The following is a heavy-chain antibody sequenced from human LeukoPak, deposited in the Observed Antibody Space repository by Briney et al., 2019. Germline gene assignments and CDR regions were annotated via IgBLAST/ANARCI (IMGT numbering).Heavy chain of an antibody. V-gene: IGHV4-59*01. CDR2: IYYSGST. CDR3: ARNYYDSSGYWFDP. CDR1: GGSISSYY. J-gene: IGHJ5*02. D-gene: IGHD3-22*01. Sequence: SETLSLTCTVSGGSISSYYWSWIRQPPGKGLEWIGYIYYSGSTNYNPSLKSRVTISVDTSKNQFSLKLSSVTAADTAVHYCARNYYDSSGYWFDPWGQGTLVTVSS.